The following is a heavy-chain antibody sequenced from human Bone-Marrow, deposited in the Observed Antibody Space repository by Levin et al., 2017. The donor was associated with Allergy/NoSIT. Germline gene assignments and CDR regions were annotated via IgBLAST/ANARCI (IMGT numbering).Heavy chain of an antibody. V-gene: IGHV3-7*02. CDR3: AESSS. Sequence: RGESLKISCVASGFTFSTYWMHWVRQAPGKGLEWVANIKQDGSEKYYVDSVKGRFTISRDNAKNSLYLQMNSLRAEDTAVYYCAESSSWGQGTLVTVSS. CDR2: IKQDGSEK. CDR1: GFTFSTYW. J-gene: IGHJ5*02.